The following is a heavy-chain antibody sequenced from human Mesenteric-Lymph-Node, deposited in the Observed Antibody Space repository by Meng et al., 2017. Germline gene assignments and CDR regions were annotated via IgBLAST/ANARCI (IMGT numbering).Heavy chain of an antibody. V-gene: IGHV4-4*02. D-gene: IGHD4-17*01. CDR3: ARLSRAVPFDY. CDR2: TSQSGST. CDR1: GGSISRRDW. J-gene: IGHJ4*02. Sequence: QLQESGPGLLKPADTLSLACAVSGGSISRRDWWSWVCQPPGKGLEWIGETSQSGSTNYNPSLKSRVTISVDKSKNQFSLKLSSVTAADTAVYYCARLSRAVPFDYWGQGTLVTVSS.